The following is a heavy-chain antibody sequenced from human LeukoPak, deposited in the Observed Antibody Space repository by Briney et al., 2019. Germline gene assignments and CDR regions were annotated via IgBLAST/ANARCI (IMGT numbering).Heavy chain of an antibody. CDR2: ISANNGNT. CDR1: GYSFTSSV. Sequence: ASVKVSCKASGYSFTSSVISWVRPAPGQGLEWMGWISANNGNTIYAQKLQGRVTMTTDTSTSTAHMELRSLRSDDTAVYYCARNKWLDTYYYNYGMDVWGQGTTVTVSS. D-gene: IGHD6-19*01. J-gene: IGHJ6*01. V-gene: IGHV1-18*01. CDR3: ARNKWLDTYYYNYGMDV.